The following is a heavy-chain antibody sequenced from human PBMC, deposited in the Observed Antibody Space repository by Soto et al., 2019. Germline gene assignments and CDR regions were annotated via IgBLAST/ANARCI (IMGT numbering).Heavy chain of an antibody. Sequence: PGESLKISCKGSGDSFTSYRIGWVRQMPGKGLEWMGIIYPGESNTRYSPSFQGQVTISADKSIGTAYLQWSSLKASDTAMYYCARPTPRAAAPGAFDIWGQGTMVTVSS. J-gene: IGHJ3*02. V-gene: IGHV5-51*03. CDR1: GDSFTSYR. D-gene: IGHD6-13*01. CDR2: IYPGESNT. CDR3: ARPTPRAAAPGAFDI.